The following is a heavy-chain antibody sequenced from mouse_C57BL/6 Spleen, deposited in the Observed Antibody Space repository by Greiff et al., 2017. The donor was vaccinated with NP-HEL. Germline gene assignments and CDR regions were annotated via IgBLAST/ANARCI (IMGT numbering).Heavy chain of an antibody. Sequence: EVQLQQSGPELVKPGASVKISCKASGYTFTDYYMNWVKQSHGKSLEWIGDINPNNGGTSYNQKFKGKATLTVDKSSSTAYMELRSLTSEDSAVYYCARDGSSSSFAYWGQGTLVTVSA. D-gene: IGHD1-1*01. CDR2: INPNNGGT. CDR3: ARDGSSSSFAY. V-gene: IGHV1-26*01. J-gene: IGHJ3*01. CDR1: GYTFTDYY.